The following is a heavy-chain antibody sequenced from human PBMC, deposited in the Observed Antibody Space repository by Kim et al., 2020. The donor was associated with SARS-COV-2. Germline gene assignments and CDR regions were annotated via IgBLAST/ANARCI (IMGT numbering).Heavy chain of an antibody. CDR3: ARDEGPGKWLPRFDP. Sequence: PTLNRRVTISVDTSKNQLSLKLSSVTAADKAVYYCARDEGPGKWLPRFDPWGQGTLVTVSS. D-gene: IGHD5-12*01. V-gene: IGHV4-59*01. J-gene: IGHJ5*02.